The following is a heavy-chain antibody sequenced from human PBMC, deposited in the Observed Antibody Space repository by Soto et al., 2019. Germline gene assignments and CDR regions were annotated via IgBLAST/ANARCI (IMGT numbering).Heavy chain of an antibody. J-gene: IGHJ5*02. V-gene: IGHV4-34*01. D-gene: IGHD2-15*01. CDR2: INHSGST. Sequence: SETLSLTCAVYGGSFSGYYWSWIRQPPGKGLEWIGEINHSGSTNYNPSLKSRVTISVDTSKNQFSLKLSSVTAADTAVYYCAREGGYCSGGSCAWGQGTLVTVSS. CDR3: AREGGYCSGGSCA. CDR1: GGSFSGYY.